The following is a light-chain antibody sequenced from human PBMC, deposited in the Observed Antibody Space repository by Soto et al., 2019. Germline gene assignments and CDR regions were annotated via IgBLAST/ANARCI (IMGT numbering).Light chain of an antibody. CDR3: QQYHRWPPT. V-gene: IGKV3-15*01. J-gene: IGKJ4*01. Sequence: TQSPATLAVSPGERATFSCRASQSVHGDFAWYQHSPGQTPRLLIFGATSRATNVPARFSGGGSGTDITLTNSSLHSDDLAVYYCQQYHRWPPTFGVGTKGEL. CDR1: QSVHGD. CDR2: GAT.